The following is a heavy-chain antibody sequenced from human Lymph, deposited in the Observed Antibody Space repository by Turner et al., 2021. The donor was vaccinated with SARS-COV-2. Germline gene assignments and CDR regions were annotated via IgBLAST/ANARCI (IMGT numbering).Heavy chain of an antibody. CDR3: ARRHSGNYDAFDI. CDR1: GGTFSTYV. CDR2: IIPILGIA. Sequence: QVQLVQSGAAGKKPGSSVTVSCKASGGTFSTYVISWVRQAPGQGLEWMGVIIPILGIANYAQKFQGRVTITADKSTSTAYMELSSLRSEDTAVYHCARRHSGNYDAFDIWGQGTMVTVSS. V-gene: IGHV1-69*10. D-gene: IGHD1-26*01. J-gene: IGHJ3*02.